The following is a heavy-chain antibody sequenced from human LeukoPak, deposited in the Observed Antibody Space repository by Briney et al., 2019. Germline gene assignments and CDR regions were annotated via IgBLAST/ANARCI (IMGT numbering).Heavy chain of an antibody. Sequence: SETLSLTCTVSGGSISSYYWSWIRQPPGKGLEWIGYIYYNGITNYNPSLKSRVAISVDTSRNHFSLRLSSVTAADTAVYYCARHTSCGGNSAFGYWGQGTLVTVSS. D-gene: IGHD4-23*01. CDR2: IYYNGIT. CDR3: ARHTSCGGNSAFGY. J-gene: IGHJ4*02. V-gene: IGHV4-59*08. CDR1: GGSISSYY.